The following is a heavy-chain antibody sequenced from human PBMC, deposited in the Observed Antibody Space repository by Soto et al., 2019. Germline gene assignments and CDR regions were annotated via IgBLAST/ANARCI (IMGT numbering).Heavy chain of an antibody. CDR1: GGSIISGDYC. CDR3: ARDPLYYDFWSGYYTRPYGMDV. Sequence: SETLSLTCTVSGGSIISGDYCWSWIRQPPGKGLEWIGYIYYSGSTYYNPSLKSRVTISVDTSKNQFSLKLSSVTAADTAVYYCARDPLYYDFWSGYYTRPYGMDVWGQGTTVTVSS. J-gene: IGHJ6*02. CDR2: IYYSGST. V-gene: IGHV4-30-4*01. D-gene: IGHD3-3*01.